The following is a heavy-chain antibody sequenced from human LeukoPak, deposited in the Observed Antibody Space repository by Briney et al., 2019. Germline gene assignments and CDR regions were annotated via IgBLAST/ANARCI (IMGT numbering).Heavy chain of an antibody. CDR2: ISSSSSTI. D-gene: IGHD3-22*01. Sequence: HPGGSLRLSCAASGFTVSINYMSWVRQAPGKGLEWLSYISSSSSTIYYADSVKGRFTISRDNAKNSVYLRMNSLRAEDTAVYYCARVWSSGYTKDYWGQGTLVTVSS. CDR1: GFTVSINY. J-gene: IGHJ4*02. V-gene: IGHV3-48*04. CDR3: ARVWSSGYTKDY.